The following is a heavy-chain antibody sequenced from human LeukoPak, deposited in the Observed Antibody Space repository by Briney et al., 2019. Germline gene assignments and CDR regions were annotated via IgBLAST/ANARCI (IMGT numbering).Heavy chain of an antibody. CDR2: ISTYNGNT. J-gene: IGHJ4*02. D-gene: IGHD4-17*01. V-gene: IGHV1-18*01. CDR3: ARPHSYGSPYFDC. Sequence: ASLKVSCKASGYTFTSYGLTWVRQAPGQGLEWMGWISTYNGNTYYAQGLQGRVSMTTDTSTSTAYMELRSLRSDDTAVYYCARPHSYGSPYFDCWGQGTLVTVSS. CDR1: GYTFTSYG.